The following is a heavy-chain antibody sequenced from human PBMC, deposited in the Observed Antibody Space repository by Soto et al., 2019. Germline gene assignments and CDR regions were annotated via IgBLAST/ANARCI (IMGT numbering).Heavy chain of an antibody. Sequence: ASVKVSCKASGYTFTGYYMHWVRQAPGQGLEWKGWINPNSGGTNYAQRFQGWVTMTRDTSISTAYMELSRLRSDDTAVYYCARGGRDTAIPWLDPWGQGTLVTVSS. CDR2: INPNSGGT. D-gene: IGHD5-18*01. CDR3: ARGGRDTAIPWLDP. CDR1: GYTFTGYY. J-gene: IGHJ5*02. V-gene: IGHV1-2*04.